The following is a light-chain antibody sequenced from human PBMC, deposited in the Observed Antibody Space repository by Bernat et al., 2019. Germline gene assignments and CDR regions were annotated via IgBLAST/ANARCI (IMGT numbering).Light chain of an antibody. CDR2: DAS. CDR1: QDISNY. V-gene: IGKV1-33*01. J-gene: IGKJ4*01. Sequence: DIQMTQSPSSLSASVGDRVTITRQASQDISNYLNWYQQKPGKAPKLLIYDASNLETGVPSRFSGSGSGTDFTFTISSLQPEDIATYYCQQYDNLPLSIGGETKVEIK. CDR3: QQYDNLPLS.